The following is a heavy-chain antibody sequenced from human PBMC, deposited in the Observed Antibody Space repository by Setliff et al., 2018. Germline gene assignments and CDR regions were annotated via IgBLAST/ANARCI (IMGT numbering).Heavy chain of an antibody. CDR3: ARDSALHSYHYDSSGYLDY. CDR1: GGSISTYY. CDR2: VYYSGTT. Sequence: SETLSLTCTVSGGSISTYYWSWIRQTPVKGLEWIGYVYYSGTTNYNPLSKSRATISVDRPKNQFSLKLSSVTAADTGVYYCARDSALHSYHYDSSGYLDYWGQGALVTVSS. D-gene: IGHD3-22*01. V-gene: IGHV4-59*01. J-gene: IGHJ4*02.